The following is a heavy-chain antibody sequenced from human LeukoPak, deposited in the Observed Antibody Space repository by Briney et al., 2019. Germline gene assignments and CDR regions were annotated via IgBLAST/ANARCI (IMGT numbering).Heavy chain of an antibody. V-gene: IGHV1-8*01. CDR3: ARTVDTAMANDY. J-gene: IGHJ4*02. CDR2: MNPNSGNT. D-gene: IGHD5-18*01. CDR1: GYTFTSYD. Sequence: ASVKVSCKASGYTFTSYDINWVRQATGQGLEWMGWMNPNSGNTGYAQKFQGRVTMTRNTSISTAYMELSSLRSGDTAVYYCARTVDTAMANDYWGQGTLVTVSS.